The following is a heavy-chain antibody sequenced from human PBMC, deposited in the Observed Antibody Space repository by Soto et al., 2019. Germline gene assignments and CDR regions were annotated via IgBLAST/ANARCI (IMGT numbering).Heavy chain of an antibody. CDR1: GYTFTSYY. J-gene: IGHJ6*02. CDR2: INPSGGST. CDR3: ARRPRAVGYCSGGSCYSGKTSYGMDV. Sequence: QVQLVQSGAEVKKPGASVKVSCKASGYTFTSYYMHWVRQAPGQGLEWMGIINPSGGSTSYAQKCQGRVTMTRDTSTSTVYMELSSLRSEDTAVYYCARRPRAVGYCSGGSCYSGKTSYGMDVWGQGTTVTVSS. D-gene: IGHD2-15*01. V-gene: IGHV1-46*03.